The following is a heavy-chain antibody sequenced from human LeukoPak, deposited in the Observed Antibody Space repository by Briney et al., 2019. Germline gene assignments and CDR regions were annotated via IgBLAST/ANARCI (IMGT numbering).Heavy chain of an antibody. V-gene: IGHV3-33*01. CDR1: GFTFSSYG. Sequence: PGGSLRLSCAASGFTFSSYGMHWVRQAPGKGLEWVAVIWYDGSNKYYADSVKGRFTISRDNSKNTLYLQMNNLRAEDTAVYYCARYNRGAPAGTIEYYFDYWGQGTLVTVSS. CDR3: ARYNRGAPAGTIEYYFDY. J-gene: IGHJ4*02. D-gene: IGHD6-13*01. CDR2: IWYDGSNK.